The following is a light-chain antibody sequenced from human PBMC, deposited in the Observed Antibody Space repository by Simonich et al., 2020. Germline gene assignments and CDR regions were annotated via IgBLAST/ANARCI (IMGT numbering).Light chain of an antibody. J-gene: IGLJ3*02. CDR2: VVS. CDR3: SSYAGSNNYWV. Sequence: QSALTQPRSVSGSPGQSVTISCTGTSSDVGGYNYVSWYQQHPGKAPKLMIYVVSTRPSGVSNRFSGSKSGNTASLTISGLQAEDEADYYCSSYAGSNNYWVFGGGTKLTVL. CDR1: SSDVGGYNY. V-gene: IGLV2-11*01.